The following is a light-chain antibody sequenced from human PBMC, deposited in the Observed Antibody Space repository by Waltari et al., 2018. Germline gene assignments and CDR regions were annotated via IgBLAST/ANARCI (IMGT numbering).Light chain of an antibody. CDR2: WAS. J-gene: IGKJ1*01. CDR3: QQYVRLPWT. V-gene: IGKV4-1*01. Sequence: DIVMTQSPDSLALSLVERATITCKSRDSLVSSPNNKNYLAWFQQKPGQPPKLLIHWASSRESGVPDRFSGSGSGTDFTLSISSLQAEDVAVYYCQQYVRLPWTFGQGTQVEVK. CDR1: DSLVSSPNNKNY.